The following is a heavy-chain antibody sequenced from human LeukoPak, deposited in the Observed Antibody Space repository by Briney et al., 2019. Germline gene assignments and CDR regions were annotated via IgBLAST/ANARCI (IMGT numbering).Heavy chain of an antibody. CDR2: IYYSGST. V-gene: IGHV4-39*07. CDR1: GGSISSSSYY. Sequence: SETLSLTCTVSGGSISSSSYYWGWIRQPPGKGLEWIGSIYYSGSTYYNPSLKSRVTISVDTSKNQFSLKLSSVTAADTAVYYCARDQGMAYDSSGPIWNWGQGTLVTVSS. D-gene: IGHD3-22*01. J-gene: IGHJ4*02. CDR3: ARDQGMAYDSSGPIWN.